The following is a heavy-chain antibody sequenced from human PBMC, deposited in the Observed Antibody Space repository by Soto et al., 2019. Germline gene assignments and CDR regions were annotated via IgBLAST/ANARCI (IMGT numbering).Heavy chain of an antibody. Sequence: QITLKESGPTVVKPTQTLTLTCSLSGFSLNTGGVGVGWIRQPPGKALEWLAVIYWDDDKSWNPSLRDRLTXXRXXSDDQVVLTVTTMDPVDTGTYYCARSRGGLGGGWTPPYFDHWGQGTLVTVSS. CDR1: GFSLNTGGVG. CDR2: IYWDDDK. CDR3: ARSRGGLGGGWTPPYFDH. V-gene: IGHV2-5*02. D-gene: IGHD6-19*01. J-gene: IGHJ4*02.